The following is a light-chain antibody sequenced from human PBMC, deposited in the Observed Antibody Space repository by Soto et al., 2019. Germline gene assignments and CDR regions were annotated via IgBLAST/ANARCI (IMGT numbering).Light chain of an antibody. CDR1: NSDVGSYNL. V-gene: IGLV2-23*01. J-gene: IGLJ3*02. CDR3: CSYAGSSTWV. CDR2: EGS. Sequence: QSVLTQPASVSGSPGQSITISCTGTNSDVGSYNLVSWYQQHPGKAPKLLIYEGSKRPSGVSNRFSGSKSGNTASLTISGLQAEDEADYYCCSYAGSSTWVFGGGTKVTVL.